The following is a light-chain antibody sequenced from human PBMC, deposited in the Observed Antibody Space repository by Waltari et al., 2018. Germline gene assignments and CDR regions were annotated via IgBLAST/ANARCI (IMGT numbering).Light chain of an antibody. CDR2: NIN. V-gene: IGLV8-61*01. CDR1: SGSISRTSY. J-gene: IGLJ2*01. Sequence: QTVVTQEPSLSVSPGGPVTLTCAFSSGSISRTSYVSWYRQTPGQAPRTLIYNINSRSAGVPDRFSGSFLGNKAALTITGAQADDESDYYCLMYMSSGIWVFGGGTKVTVL. CDR3: LMYMSSGIWV.